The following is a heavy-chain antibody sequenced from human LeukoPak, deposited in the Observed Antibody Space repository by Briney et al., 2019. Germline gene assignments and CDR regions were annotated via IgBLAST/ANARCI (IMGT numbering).Heavy chain of an antibody. V-gene: IGHV5-51*01. D-gene: IGHD3-10*01. CDR1: GYSFTSYW. Sequence: GESLQISCQGSGYSFTSYWIGWVCQMPGKGLEWMGIIYPGDSDTRYSPSFQGQVTISADKSISTAYLQWSRLKASDTAMYYCARTTMVRGVIMGDFDYLGQGTMVTVSS. J-gene: IGHJ4*02. CDR3: ARTTMVRGVIMGDFDY. CDR2: IYPGDSDT.